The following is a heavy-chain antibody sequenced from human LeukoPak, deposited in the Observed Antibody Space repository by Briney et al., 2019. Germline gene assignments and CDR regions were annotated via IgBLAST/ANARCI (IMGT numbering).Heavy chain of an antibody. Sequence: SETLSLTCAVYGGSFSGYYWSWIRQPPGKGLEWIGEINHSGSTNYNPSLKSRVTISVDTSKNQFSLKLSSVTAADTAVYYCARVKLRYFDWLSHFDYWCQGTLVTVSS. CDR3: ARVKLRYFDWLSHFDY. J-gene: IGHJ4*02. D-gene: IGHD3-9*01. CDR2: INHSGST. CDR1: GGSFSGYY. V-gene: IGHV4-34*01.